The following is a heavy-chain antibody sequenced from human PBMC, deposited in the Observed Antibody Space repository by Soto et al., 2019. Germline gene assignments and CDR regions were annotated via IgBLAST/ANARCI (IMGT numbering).Heavy chain of an antibody. Sequence: PSETLSLTCTVSGGSISSGGYYWSWIRQHPGKGLEWIGYIYYNGSTYYKPSLKSRVTISVDTSKKQFSLKLSSVNATDTVVYYCARGGRRSPGMDVWGQGTTVTAP. CDR1: GGSISSGGYY. CDR2: IYYNGST. V-gene: IGHV4-31*03. CDR3: ARGGRRSPGMDV. J-gene: IGHJ6*02.